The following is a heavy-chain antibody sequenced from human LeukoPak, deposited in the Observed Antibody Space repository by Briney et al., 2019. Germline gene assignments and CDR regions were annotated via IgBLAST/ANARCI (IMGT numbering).Heavy chain of an antibody. CDR2: ISGDGRST. Sequence: AGGSLRLSCAASGFTFDDYAMHWVRQAPGKGLEWVSLISGDGRSTYYADSVKGRFTISRDNSKNSLYLQMNSLRTEDTALYYCAKDLQWLVLASEYYYYGMDVWGQGTTVTVSS. CDR3: AKDLQWLVLASEYYYYGMDV. D-gene: IGHD6-19*01. J-gene: IGHJ6*02. CDR1: GFTFDDYA. V-gene: IGHV3-43*02.